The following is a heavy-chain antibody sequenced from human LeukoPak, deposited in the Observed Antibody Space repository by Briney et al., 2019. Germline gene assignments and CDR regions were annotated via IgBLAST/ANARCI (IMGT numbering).Heavy chain of an antibody. CDR3: VLMGGGIY. D-gene: IGHD3-16*01. CDR2: ISHSGST. J-gene: IGHJ4*02. V-gene: IGHV4-34*01. CDR1: DGSFSGPY. Sequence: SETLSLTCAVYDGSFSGPYWTWIRQPPGKGLEWIGEISHSGSTNYNPSLKSRVTISVDTSKNQFSLKLSSVTAADTAVYYCVLMGGGIYWGQGTLVTVSS.